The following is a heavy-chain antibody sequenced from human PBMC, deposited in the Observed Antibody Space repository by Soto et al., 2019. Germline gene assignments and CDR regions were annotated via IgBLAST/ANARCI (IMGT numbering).Heavy chain of an antibody. CDR1: GFTFDDYP. J-gene: IGHJ6*03. CDR2: ISCNSGIL. V-gene: IGHV3-9*01. Sequence: SLRLSCAASGFTFDDYPMHWVRQAPGKGLEWVSGISCNSGILGYADSVRGRFSISRDNARNSLYLQMNGLRAEDTAVYYCARDNIVVVPAEPYYYYYMDVWGKGTTVTV. D-gene: IGHD2-2*01. CDR3: ARDNIVVVPAEPYYYYYMDV.